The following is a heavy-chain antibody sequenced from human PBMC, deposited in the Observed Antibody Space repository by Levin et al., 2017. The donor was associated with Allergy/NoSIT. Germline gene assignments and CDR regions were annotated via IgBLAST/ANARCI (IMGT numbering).Heavy chain of an antibody. CDR1: GFTFSSYA. CDR3: AKASSLTGYYPTPIFDY. Sequence: GGSLRLSCAASGFTFSSYAMSWVRQAPGKGLEWVSAISGSGGSTYYADSVKGRFTISRDNSKNTLYLQMISLRAEDTAVYYCAKASSLTGYYPTPIFDYWGQGTLVTVSS. CDR2: ISGSGGST. V-gene: IGHV3-23*01. D-gene: IGHD3-9*01. J-gene: IGHJ4*02.